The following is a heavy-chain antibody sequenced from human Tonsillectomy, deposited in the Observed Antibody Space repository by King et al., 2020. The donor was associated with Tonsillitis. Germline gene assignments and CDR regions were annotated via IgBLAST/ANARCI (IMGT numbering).Heavy chain of an antibody. V-gene: IGHV4-4*07. CDR2: IYSSGST. Sequence: VQLQESGPGLVKPSETLSLTCTVSGDSISFYYWSWIRQPAGKGLEWIGRIYSSGSTNYNPSLKSRVTMSVDTSKNQFSLKVTSVTAADTAVYYCARDGVKYNWNYYFDYWGQGPLVTVSS. J-gene: IGHJ4*02. D-gene: IGHD1-7*01. CDR1: GDSISFYY. CDR3: ARDGVKYNWNYYFDY.